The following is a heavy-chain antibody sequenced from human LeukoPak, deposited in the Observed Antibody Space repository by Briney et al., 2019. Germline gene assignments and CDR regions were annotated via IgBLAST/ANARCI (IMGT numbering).Heavy chain of an antibody. V-gene: IGHV3-30*02. CDR2: IRCDGSNK. CDR1: GFTFSSYA. CDR3: AKDPSSSGWYSGY. Sequence: GGSLRLSCAASGFTFSSYAMSWVRQAPGKGLEWVAFIRCDGSNKYYADSVKGRFTISRDNSKNTLYLQMNSLRAEDTAVYYCAKDPSSSGWYSGYWGQGTLVTVSS. J-gene: IGHJ4*02. D-gene: IGHD6-19*01.